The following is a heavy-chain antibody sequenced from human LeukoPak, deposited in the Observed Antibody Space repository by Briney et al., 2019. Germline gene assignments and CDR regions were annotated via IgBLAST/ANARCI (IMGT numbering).Heavy chain of an antibody. Sequence: SETLSLTCTASGGSISSYYWSWIRQPPGKGLEWIGYIYYSGSTNYNPSLKSRVTISVDTSKNQFSLKLSSVTAADTAVYYCARVAKTHYDILTGYYDYWGQGTLVTVSS. CDR1: GGSISSYY. J-gene: IGHJ4*02. D-gene: IGHD3-9*01. V-gene: IGHV4-59*01. CDR3: ARVAKTHYDILTGYYDY. CDR2: IYYSGST.